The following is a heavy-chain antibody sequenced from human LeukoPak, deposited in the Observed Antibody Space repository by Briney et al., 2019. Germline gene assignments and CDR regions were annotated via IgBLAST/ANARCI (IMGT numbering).Heavy chain of an antibody. CDR3: ARVPFYDFWSGPGYFDY. D-gene: IGHD3-3*01. Sequence: PGGSLRLSCAASGFTVSSNYMSWVRQAPGKGLELVSVIYTGGGTYYADSGKGRFTISRDNSENTLSLQMNSLRAEDTAVYYCARVPFYDFWSGPGYFDYWGQGTLVTVSS. V-gene: IGHV3-66*01. J-gene: IGHJ4*02. CDR2: IYTGGGT. CDR1: GFTVSSNY.